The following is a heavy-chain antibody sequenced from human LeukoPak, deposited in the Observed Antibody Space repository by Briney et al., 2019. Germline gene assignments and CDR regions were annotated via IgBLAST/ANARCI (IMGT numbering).Heavy chain of an antibody. V-gene: IGHV1-46*01. CDR3: AKDRPTWPIDY. CDR2: INPSGGST. D-gene: IGHD5-12*01. Sequence: ASVKVSCKASGYTFTSYYMHWVRQAPGQGLEWMGIINPSGGSTSYAQKFQGRVTMTRDTSTSTVYMELSSLRSEDTAVCYCAKDRPTWPIDYWGQGTLVTVSS. CDR1: GYTFTSYY. J-gene: IGHJ4*02.